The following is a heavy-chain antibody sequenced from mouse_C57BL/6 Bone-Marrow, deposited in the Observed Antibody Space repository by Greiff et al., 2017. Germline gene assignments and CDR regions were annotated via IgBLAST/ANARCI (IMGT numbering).Heavy chain of an antibody. J-gene: IGHJ1*03. V-gene: IGHV1-15*01. CDR3: SIYFDV. CDR1: GYTFTDYE. Sequence: QVQLQQSGAELVRPGASVTLSCKASGYTFTDYEMHWVKQTPVHGLEWIGAIDPETGGTAYNQKFKGKAILTADKSSSPAYMELRILTSEDSSVYYCSIYFDVWGTGTTVTVSS. CDR2: IDPETGGT.